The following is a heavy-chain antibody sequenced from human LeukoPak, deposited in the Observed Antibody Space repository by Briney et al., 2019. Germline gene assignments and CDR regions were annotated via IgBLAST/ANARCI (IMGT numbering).Heavy chain of an antibody. CDR1: GYTLTEFS. Sequence: ASVKVSCKVSGYTLTEFSMHWVRQAPGKGLEWMGGFDPEDGETIYAQKFQGRVTMTRNTSISTAYMELSSLRSEDTAVYYCARVYYDYVWGSYRNYYYYMDVWGKGTTVTISS. CDR3: ARVYYDYVWGSYRNYYYYMDV. V-gene: IGHV1-24*01. D-gene: IGHD3-16*02. J-gene: IGHJ6*03. CDR2: FDPEDGET.